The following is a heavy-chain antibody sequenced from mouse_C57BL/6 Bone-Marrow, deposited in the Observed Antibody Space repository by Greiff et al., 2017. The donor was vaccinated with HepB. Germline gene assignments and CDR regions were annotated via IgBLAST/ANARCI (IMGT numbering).Heavy chain of an antibody. CDR1: GFTFSDYY. J-gene: IGHJ4*01. CDR2: ISNGGGST. V-gene: IGHV5-12*01. CDR3: ARHDYYGTAMDY. D-gene: IGHD1-1*01. Sequence: EVHLVESGGGLVQPGGSLKLSCAASGFTFSDYYMYWVRQTPEKRLEWVAYISNGGGSTYYPDTVKGRFTISRDNAKNTLYLQMSRLKSEDTAMYYCARHDYYGTAMDYWGQGTSVTVSS.